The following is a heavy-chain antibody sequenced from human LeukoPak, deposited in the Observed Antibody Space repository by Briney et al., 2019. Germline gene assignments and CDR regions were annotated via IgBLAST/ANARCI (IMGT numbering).Heavy chain of an antibody. CDR2: ISAGGGNT. V-gene: IGHV3-23*01. CDR1: GFTFSNYA. CDR3: AKGTSTYYYYMDV. D-gene: IGHD3-3*02. J-gene: IGHJ6*03. Sequence: GGSLRLSCAASGFTFSNYAMNWVRRAPGKGLEWVSDISAGGGNTYYADSVKGRFTISRDNSKNTVYLQMNSLRAEDTAVYYCAKGTSTYYYYMDVWGKGTTVTVSS.